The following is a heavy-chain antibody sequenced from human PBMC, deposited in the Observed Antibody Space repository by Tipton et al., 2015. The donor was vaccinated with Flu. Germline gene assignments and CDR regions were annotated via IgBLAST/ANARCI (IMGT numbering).Heavy chain of an antibody. CDR2: ITGSDGRT. V-gene: IGHV3-23*01. J-gene: IGHJ4*02. CDR1: GFTFSSYA. D-gene: IGHD2-2*01. Sequence: SLRLSCAASGFTFSSYAMSWVRQTPEKGLEWVSGITGSDGRTFYADSAKGRFTISRDNSKNTLYLQMNSLRAEDTAVYYCARGRGYCVTTTCLLPFDFWGQGTLVTVSS. CDR3: ARGRGYCVTTTCLLPFDF.